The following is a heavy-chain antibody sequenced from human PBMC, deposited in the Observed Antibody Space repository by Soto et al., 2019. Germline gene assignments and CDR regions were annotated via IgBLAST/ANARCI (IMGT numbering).Heavy chain of an antibody. CDR1: GHTYTSYG. J-gene: IGHJ6*02. V-gene: IGHV1-18*01. Sequence: ASVKLSCKDSGHTYTSYGFSWVRQAPGQGLEWMGWISAYNANTNYAQNLQGRVTLTTDTSTSTAYMELRSLRSDDTAVYYCATTTSTYYGMDVWGQGTTVTVSS. CDR2: ISAYNANT. CDR3: ATTTSTYYGMDV. D-gene: IGHD1-1*01.